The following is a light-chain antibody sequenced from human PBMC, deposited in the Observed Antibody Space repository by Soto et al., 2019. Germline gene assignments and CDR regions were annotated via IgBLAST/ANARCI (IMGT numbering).Light chain of an antibody. Sequence: DIQMTQSASSLSASAGYRVTITCRASQSISSYLNWYQQQPGKAPKLLISTASLLESGVPSRFRGSGSGTHFTLTISSLQTEDYATYYCQQSYSTPQTFGQGTKVDIK. V-gene: IGKV1-39*01. J-gene: IGKJ1*01. CDR3: QQSYSTPQT. CDR1: QSISSY. CDR2: TAS.